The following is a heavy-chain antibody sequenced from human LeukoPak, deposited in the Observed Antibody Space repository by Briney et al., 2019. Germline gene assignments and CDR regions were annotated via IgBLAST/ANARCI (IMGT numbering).Heavy chain of an antibody. V-gene: IGHV3-53*01. CDR3: ANLPRGAY. CDR2: IYSSGST. Sequence: GESLKISCAASGFSFSSYEMTWVRQAPGKGLEWVSIIYSSGSTYYADSLKGRFTMSRDNSKNIVYLQINSLRADDTAVYYCANLPRGAYWGQGTLVTVSS. J-gene: IGHJ4*02. CDR1: GFSFSSYE. D-gene: IGHD3-10*01.